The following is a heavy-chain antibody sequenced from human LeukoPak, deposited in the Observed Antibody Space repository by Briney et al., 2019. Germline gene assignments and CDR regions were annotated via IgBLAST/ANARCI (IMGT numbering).Heavy chain of an antibody. Sequence: GGSLRLSCAASGFTFSSYAMHWVRQAPGKGLEWVAVISYDGSNKYYADSVKGRFTISRDNSKNTLYLQMNSLRAEDTAVYYCARVGAAVRFLEWLLSGPDYWGQGTLVTVSS. CDR2: ISYDGSNK. CDR3: ARVGAAVRFLEWLLSGPDY. J-gene: IGHJ4*02. V-gene: IGHV3-30-3*01. D-gene: IGHD3-3*01. CDR1: GFTFSSYA.